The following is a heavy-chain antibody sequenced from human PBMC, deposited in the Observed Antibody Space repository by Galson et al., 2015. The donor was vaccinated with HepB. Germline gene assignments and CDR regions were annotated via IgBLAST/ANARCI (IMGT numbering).Heavy chain of an antibody. Sequence: SLRLSCAASGFTFSSYSMNWVRQAPGKGLEWVSSISSSSSYIYYADSVKGRFTISRDNAKNSLYLQMNSLRAEDTAAYYCARNQGRGWYYFDYWGQGTLVTVSS. V-gene: IGHV3-21*01. J-gene: IGHJ4*02. CDR2: ISSSSSYI. CDR1: GFTFSSYS. CDR3: ARNQGRGWYYFDY. D-gene: IGHD6-19*01.